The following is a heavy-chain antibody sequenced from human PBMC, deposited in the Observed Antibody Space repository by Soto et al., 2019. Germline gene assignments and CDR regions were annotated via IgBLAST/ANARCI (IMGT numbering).Heavy chain of an antibody. V-gene: IGHV4-59*08. CDR2: IYYSGST. J-gene: IGHJ6*03. Sequence: SETLSLTCTVSGGSISSYYWSWIRQPPGKGLEWIGYIYYSGSTNYNPSLKSRVTISVDTSKNQFSLKLSSVTAADTAVYYCARRGGGSGSYYHYYYMDVCGKGTTVTVSS. D-gene: IGHD3-10*01. CDR1: GGSISSYY. CDR3: ARRGGGSGSYYHYYYMDV.